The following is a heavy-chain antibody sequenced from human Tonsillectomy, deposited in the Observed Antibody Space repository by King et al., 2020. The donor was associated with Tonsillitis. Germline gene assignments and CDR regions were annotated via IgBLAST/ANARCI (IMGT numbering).Heavy chain of an antibody. J-gene: IGHJ2*01. Sequence: QLQESGPGLVKPSETLSLTCTVSGGSISTRDYYWGWIRQPPGKGLEWIGSIYYSGSTYYNPSLKSRVTISVDTSKNHFSLNLSSVTAADTAVYYCARQPAERWDFTLWGRGTLVTVSS. V-gene: IGHV4-39*01. CDR1: GGSISTRDYY. D-gene: IGHD1-26*01. CDR2: IYYSGST. CDR3: ARQPAERWDFTL.